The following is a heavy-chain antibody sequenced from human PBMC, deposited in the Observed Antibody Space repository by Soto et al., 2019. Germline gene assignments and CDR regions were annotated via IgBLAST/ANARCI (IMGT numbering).Heavy chain of an antibody. J-gene: IGHJ4*02. D-gene: IGHD6-25*01. CDR3: ARRQERSVPHYFDY. CDR2: MNPYNGNT. V-gene: IGHV1-8*01. CDR1: GYTFTTYY. Sequence: ASVNVSCKDSGYTFTTYYIHWVRPVTGQGLELMGWMNPYNGNTGSTQKFQGRVTMTRNTSISTVYMELTSLRSEDTAVYYCARRQERSVPHYFDYWGQGSLDTVSS.